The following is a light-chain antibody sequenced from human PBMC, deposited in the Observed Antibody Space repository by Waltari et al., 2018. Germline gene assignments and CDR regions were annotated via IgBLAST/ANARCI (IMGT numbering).Light chain of an antibody. Sequence: DIVMTQSPDSLAVSLGERATINCKSIQTVLYTSYKQNFLAWYQQKPRQPPKLLIYWASTRQSGVPDRFSGSGSGTDFTLTISSLQSEDVAVYYCQQYYSSPWTFGQGSKVEIK. CDR2: WAS. CDR1: QTVLYTSYKQNF. V-gene: IGKV4-1*01. J-gene: IGKJ1*01. CDR3: QQYYSSPWT.